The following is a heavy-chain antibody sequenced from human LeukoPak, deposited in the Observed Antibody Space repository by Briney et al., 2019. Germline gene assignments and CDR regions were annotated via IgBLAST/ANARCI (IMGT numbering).Heavy chain of an antibody. D-gene: IGHD5-24*01. CDR1: GFTFSSYG. Sequence: GRSLRLSCAASGFTFSSYGMHWVRQAPGKGLEWVAVIWYDGSNKYYADSVKGRFTISRNNSKNTLYLQMNSVRAEDTAVYYCARDTLRGEMATTLDYWGQGTLVTVSS. J-gene: IGHJ4*02. V-gene: IGHV3-33*08. CDR3: ARDTLRGEMATTLDY. CDR2: IWYDGSNK.